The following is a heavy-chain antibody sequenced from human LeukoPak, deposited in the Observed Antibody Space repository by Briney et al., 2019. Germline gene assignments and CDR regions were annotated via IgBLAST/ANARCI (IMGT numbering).Heavy chain of an antibody. J-gene: IGHJ4*02. D-gene: IGHD2-2*01. V-gene: IGHV1-69*05. CDR1: GGTFSSYA. CDR3: ARAPRGFVPAALYFDY. Sequence: SVKVSCKASGGTFSSYAISWVRQAPGQGLEWMGGIIPIFGTANYAQKFQGRVTITTDESTSTAYMELSSLRSEDTAVYYCARAPRGFVPAALYFDYWGQGTLVTVSS. CDR2: IIPIFGTA.